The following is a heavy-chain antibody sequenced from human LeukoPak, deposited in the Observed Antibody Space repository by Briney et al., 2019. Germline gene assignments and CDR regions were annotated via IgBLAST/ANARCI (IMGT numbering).Heavy chain of an antibody. CDR1: GYTFDSDG. D-gene: IGHD1-26*01. J-gene: IGHJ5*02. V-gene: IGHV1-18*01. CDR3: ARDQLLGGATNNWFDP. Sequence: ASVKVSCKASGYTFDSDGISWVRQAPGQGLEWMGWISAYSGNTNYAQRLQDRVTMTTDTSTSTAYMELRSLRSDDTAVYYCARDQLLGGATNNWFDPWGQGTLVTVSS. CDR2: ISAYSGNT.